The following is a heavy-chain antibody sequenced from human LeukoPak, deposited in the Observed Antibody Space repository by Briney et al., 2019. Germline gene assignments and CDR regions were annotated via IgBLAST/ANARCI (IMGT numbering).Heavy chain of an antibody. V-gene: IGHV3-21*01. CDR1: GFTFSSYS. CDR3: ARVSGGYCSSTSCSRSRYYYYMDV. D-gene: IGHD2-2*01. CDR2: ISSSSSYI. J-gene: IGHJ6*03. Sequence: GGSLRLSCAASGFTFSSYSMNWVRRAPGKGLEWVSSISSSSSYIYYADSVKGRFTISRDNAKNSLYLQMNSLRAEDTAVYYCARVSGGYCSSTSCSRSRYYYYMDVWGKGTTVTVSS.